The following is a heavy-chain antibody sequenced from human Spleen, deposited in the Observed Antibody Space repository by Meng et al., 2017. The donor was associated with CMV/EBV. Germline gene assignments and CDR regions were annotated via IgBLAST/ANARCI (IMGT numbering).Heavy chain of an antibody. CDR2: IYYSGFT. J-gene: IGHJ4*02. CDR1: GGSVSSSDYY. V-gene: IGHV4-39*07. CDR3: ARASLYCSGGNCYDFGCDY. Sequence: SETLSLTCSVSGGSVSSSDYYWVWIRQPPGKGLEWIGSIYYSGFTVHNPSLKSRITVSVDTSKKQFSLNLGSVTAADTAVYYCARASLYCSGGNCYDFGCDYWGQGTLVTVSS. D-gene: IGHD2-15*01.